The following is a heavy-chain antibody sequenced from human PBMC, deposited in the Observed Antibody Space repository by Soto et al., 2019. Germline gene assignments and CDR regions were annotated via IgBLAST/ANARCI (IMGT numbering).Heavy chain of an antibody. CDR3: ARDSDY. Sequence: GASVKVSCKASGGTFSSYAISWVRQAPGQGLEWMGGIIPIFGTANYAQKFQGRVTISRDNSKNTLYLQMNSLRDEDTAVYYCARDSDYWGQGTLVNVSS. J-gene: IGHJ4*02. V-gene: IGHV1-69*05. CDR2: IIPIFGTA. CDR1: GGTFSSYA.